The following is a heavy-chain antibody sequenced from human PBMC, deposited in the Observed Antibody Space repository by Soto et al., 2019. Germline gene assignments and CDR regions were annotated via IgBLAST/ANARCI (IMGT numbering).Heavy chain of an antibody. Sequence: VASVKVSCKASGYPFTIYAIHWVRQAPGQSLEWMGWINPGNGDTKYSQIFQGRVTITRDTSARTAYMDLSSLISEDTADYYCARDSSSSRSFDYWGQGARVTVSS. J-gene: IGHJ4*02. CDR3: ARDSSSSRSFDY. CDR2: INPGNGDT. D-gene: IGHD6-6*01. CDR1: GYPFTIYA. V-gene: IGHV1-3*01.